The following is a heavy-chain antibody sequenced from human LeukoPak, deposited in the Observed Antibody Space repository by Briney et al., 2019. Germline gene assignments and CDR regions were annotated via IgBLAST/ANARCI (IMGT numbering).Heavy chain of an antibody. CDR1: GGSISSHY. D-gene: IGHD3-22*01. V-gene: IGHV4-59*11. CDR2: IYYSGST. J-gene: IGHJ3*02. CDR3: ARDLYDSSGGAFDI. Sequence: SETLSLTCTVSGGSISSHYWSWIRQPPGKGLEWIGYIYYSGSTNYNPSLKSRVTISVDTSKNQFSLKLSSVTAADTAVYYCARDLYDSSGGAFDIWGQGTMVTVSS.